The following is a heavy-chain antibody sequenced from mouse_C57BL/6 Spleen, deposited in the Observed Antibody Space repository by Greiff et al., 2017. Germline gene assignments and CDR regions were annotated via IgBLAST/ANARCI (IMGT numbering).Heavy chain of an antibody. CDR1: GFTFSDYG. CDR3: ARDHYYGSPYYFDY. V-gene: IGHV5-17*01. J-gene: IGHJ2*01. Sequence: EVMLVESGGGLVKPGGSLKLSCAASGFTFSDYGMHWVRQAPGKGLEWVAYISSGSSTIYYADTVKGRFTISRDNAKNTLFLQMTSLRSEDTAMYYCARDHYYGSPYYFDYWGQGTTLTVSS. CDR2: ISSGSSTI. D-gene: IGHD1-1*01.